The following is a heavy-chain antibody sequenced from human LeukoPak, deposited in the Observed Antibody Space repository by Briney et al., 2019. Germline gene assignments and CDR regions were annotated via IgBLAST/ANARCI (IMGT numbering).Heavy chain of an antibody. CDR3: ASLLSSGYYLDY. J-gene: IGHJ4*02. CDR2: ISYSGNT. V-gene: IGHV4-39*07. D-gene: IGHD3-22*01. Sequence: SETLSLTCTVSGGSIISSDYHWGWVRQPPGKGLEWIGTISYSGNTDYNPSLRSRVTMSVDTSKNQFSLKLSSVTAVDTAVYYCASLLSSGYYLDYWGQGTLVTVSS. CDR1: GGSIISSDYH.